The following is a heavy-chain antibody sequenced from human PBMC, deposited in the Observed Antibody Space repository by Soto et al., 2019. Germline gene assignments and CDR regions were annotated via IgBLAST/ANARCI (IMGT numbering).Heavy chain of an antibody. CDR2: IYSGGST. CDR1: GFTVSSNY. CDR3: AKDRGSGSYYGSPPSAY. D-gene: IGHD1-26*01. V-gene: IGHV3-53*01. J-gene: IGHJ4*02. Sequence: GGSLRLSCAASGFTVSSNYMSWVRQAPGKGLEWVSVIYSGGSTYYADSVKGRFTISRDNSKNTLYLQMNSLRAEVTAVYYCAKDRGSGSYYGSPPSAYWGQGTLVTVSS.